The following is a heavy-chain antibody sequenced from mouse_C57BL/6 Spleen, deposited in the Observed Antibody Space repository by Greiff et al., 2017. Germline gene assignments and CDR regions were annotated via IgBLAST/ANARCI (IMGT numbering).Heavy chain of an antibody. Sequence: VQLKESGGGLVQPGGSMKLSCVASGFTFSNYWMNWVRQSPEKGLEWVAQIRLKSDNYATHYAESVKGRFTISRDDSKSSVYLQMNNLRAEDTGIYYCTLYYDYDVRGDYWGQGTSVTVSS. CDR2: IRLKSDNYAT. CDR3: TLYYDYDVRGDY. CDR1: GFTFSNYW. J-gene: IGHJ4*01. D-gene: IGHD2-4*01. V-gene: IGHV6-3*01.